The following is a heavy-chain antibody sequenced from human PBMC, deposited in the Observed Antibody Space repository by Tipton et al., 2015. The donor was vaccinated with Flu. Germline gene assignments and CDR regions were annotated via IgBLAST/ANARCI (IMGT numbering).Heavy chain of an antibody. V-gene: IGHV1-18*01. CDR2: ISAYNGNT. Sequence: QLVQSGAEVKNPGASVKVSCKASGYTFTNYGITWVRQAPGQGLEWMGWISAYNGNTKYAQKFQGRVTWTTDTSTSTAYMELRSLRGDDTAVYYCAHARGVRFDWLLHFDFWGQGTLVTVSS. CDR1: GYTFTNYG. D-gene: IGHD3-9*01. J-gene: IGHJ4*02. CDR3: AHARGVRFDWLLHFDF.